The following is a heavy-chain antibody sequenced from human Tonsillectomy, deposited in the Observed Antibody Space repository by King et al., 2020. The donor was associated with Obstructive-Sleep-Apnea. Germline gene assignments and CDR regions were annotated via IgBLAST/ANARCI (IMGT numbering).Heavy chain of an antibody. V-gene: IGHV4-38-2*02. J-gene: IGHJ1*01. Sequence: QLQESGPGLVKPSETLSLSCTVSGYSISDGYFWDWIRQSPGKGLEWIGSIYFSGSTTYNPAFKSRVTISIDMSRNQLSLSLRSATTADTAIYYRARGPLEFRAEFFQAWGQGTHITVSS. D-gene: IGHD3-10*01. CDR2: IYFSGST. CDR3: ARGPLEFRAEFFQA. CDR1: GYSISDGYF.